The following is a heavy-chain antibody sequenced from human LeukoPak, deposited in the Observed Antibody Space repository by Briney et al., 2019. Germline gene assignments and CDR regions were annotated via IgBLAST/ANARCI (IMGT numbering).Heavy chain of an antibody. CDR2: MSPNSGNT. D-gene: IGHD3-3*01. CDR3: ARGPRFLEWLRYYYYMDV. CDR1: GYTFTSYD. V-gene: IGHV1-8*01. Sequence: ASVKVSCKASGYTFTSYDINWVRQATGQGLEWMGWMSPNSGNTGYAQKFQGRVTMTRNTSISTAYMELSSLRSEDTAVYYCARGPRFLEWLRYYYYMDVWGKGTTVTVSS. J-gene: IGHJ6*03.